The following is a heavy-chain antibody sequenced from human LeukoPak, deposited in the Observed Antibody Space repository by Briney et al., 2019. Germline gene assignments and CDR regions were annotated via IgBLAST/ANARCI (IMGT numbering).Heavy chain of an antibody. D-gene: IGHD1-26*01. J-gene: IGHJ4*02. CDR2: IGGTGGST. V-gene: IGHV3-23*01. Sequence: PGGSLRLSCAASGFTFSSYAMAWVRQAPGKGLGWVSTIGGTGGSTYYADSVKGRFTISRDNSKNTVYLQMDSLRDEDTAVYYCARGGGDYWGQGTLVTVTS. CDR1: GFTFSSYA. CDR3: ARGGGDY.